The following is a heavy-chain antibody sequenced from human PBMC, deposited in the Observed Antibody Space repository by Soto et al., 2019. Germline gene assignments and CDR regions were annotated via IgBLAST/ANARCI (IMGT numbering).Heavy chain of an antibody. Sequence: QVQLVESGGGVVQPGRSLRLSCAASGFTFSSYTMHWVRQAPGKGLEWLGLILYDGSNQYYADSMKDRFTISRDHSKNTLDLQLNIRRPEDTCFYYCAREVVGSSLGAWGQGTLVTVSS. V-gene: IGHV3-30-3*01. CDR2: ILYDGSNQ. CDR1: GFTFSSYT. D-gene: IGHD2-15*01. J-gene: IGHJ5*02. CDR3: AREVVGSSLGA.